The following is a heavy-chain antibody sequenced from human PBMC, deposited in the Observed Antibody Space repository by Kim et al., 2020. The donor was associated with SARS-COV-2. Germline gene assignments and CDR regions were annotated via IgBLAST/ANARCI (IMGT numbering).Heavy chain of an antibody. J-gene: IGHJ4*02. D-gene: IGHD6-13*01. CDR2: K. V-gene: IGHV3-7*04. Sequence: KYYVDSGKGRFTIARDNAKNSLYLQMNSLRAEDTAVYYCARLGSSSWNFDYWGQGTLVTVSS. CDR3: ARLGSSSWNFDY.